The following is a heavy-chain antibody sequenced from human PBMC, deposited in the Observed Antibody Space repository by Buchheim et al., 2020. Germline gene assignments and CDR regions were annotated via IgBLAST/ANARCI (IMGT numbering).Heavy chain of an antibody. CDR1: GGSISSGDYY. D-gene: IGHD2-2*01. CDR2: IYYSGST. CDR3: ARGAQPGGFIVVVPAAHNWFDP. J-gene: IGHJ5*02. Sequence: QVQLQESGPGLVKPSQTLSLTCTVSGGSISSGDYYWSWIRQPPGKGLEWIGYIYYSGSTYYNPSLKSRVTISVDTSKNQFSLKLSSVTAADTAVYYCARGAQPGGFIVVVPAAHNWFDPWGQGTL. V-gene: IGHV4-30-4*01.